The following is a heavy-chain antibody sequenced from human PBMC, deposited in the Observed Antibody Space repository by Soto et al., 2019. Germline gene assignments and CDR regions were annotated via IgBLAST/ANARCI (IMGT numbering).Heavy chain of an antibody. D-gene: IGHD4-17*01. CDR2: IYYSGST. CDR3: ARHGNGDVTAFDY. V-gene: IGHV4-39*01. CDR1: GVSISSSSYY. Sequence: SETLSLTCTVSGVSISSSSYYWGWIRQPPGKGLEWIGSIYYSGSTYYNPSLKSRVTISVDTSKNQFSLKLSSVTAADTAVYYCARHGNGDVTAFDYWGQGTLVTVSS. J-gene: IGHJ4*02.